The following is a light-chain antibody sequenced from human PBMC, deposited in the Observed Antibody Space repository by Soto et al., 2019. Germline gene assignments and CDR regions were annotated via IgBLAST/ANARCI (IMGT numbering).Light chain of an antibody. Sequence: QSALTQPASVSGSPGQSITISCTGTSSDVGGYNYVSWYHQRPGKAPKLMIYEVSNRPSGVSNRFSGSKSGNTASLTISGLQAEDEADYYCSSYTSSATPVVFGGGTKLTVL. V-gene: IGLV2-14*01. CDR3: SSYTSSATPVV. J-gene: IGLJ2*01. CDR1: SSDVGGYNY. CDR2: EVS.